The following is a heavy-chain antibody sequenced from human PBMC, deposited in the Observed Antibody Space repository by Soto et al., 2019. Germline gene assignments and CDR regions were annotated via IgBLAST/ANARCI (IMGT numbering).Heavy chain of an antibody. CDR2: ISGSGDST. J-gene: IGHJ4*02. V-gene: IGHV3-23*01. D-gene: IGHD2-21*01. CDR3: AKSLPGIPDY. CDR1: GFTFSTYA. Sequence: GGSLRLSCAASGFTFSTYAMNWVRQAPGKGLEWVSGISGSGDSTYYADSVKGRFTVSRDNSKNTLYLQMNSLRAEDTAVYYCAKSLPGIPDYWGQGTLVTVSS.